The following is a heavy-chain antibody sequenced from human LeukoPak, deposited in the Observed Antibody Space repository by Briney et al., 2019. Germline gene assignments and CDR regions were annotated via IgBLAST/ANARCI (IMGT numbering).Heavy chain of an antibody. CDR1: GFTFVSYA. J-gene: IGHJ4*02. CDR2: INGGGDTT. CDR3: AKALDTYGYMRFDF. D-gene: IGHD5-18*01. Sequence: GGSLRLSCAASGFTFVSYAMTWVRQAPGKGLERVSAINGGGDTTYYADSVKGRFTISRDKSKNTMYLQMNSLRAEDTALYYCAKALDTYGYMRFDFWGQGTLVTVSS. V-gene: IGHV3-23*01.